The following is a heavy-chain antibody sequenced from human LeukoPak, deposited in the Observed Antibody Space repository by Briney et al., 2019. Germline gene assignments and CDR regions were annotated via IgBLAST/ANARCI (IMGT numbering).Heavy chain of an antibody. CDR1: GGTFSSYA. J-gene: IGHJ5*02. V-gene: IGHV1-69*05. CDR3: ARDSFLKGSFGWFDP. Sequence: SVKVSCKASGGTFSSYAISWVRQAPGQGLEWMGGIIPIFGTANYAQKFQGRVTITTDESTSTAYTELSSLRSEDTAVYYCARDSFLKGSFGWFDPWGQGTLVTVSS. CDR2: IIPIFGTA. D-gene: IGHD3-10*01.